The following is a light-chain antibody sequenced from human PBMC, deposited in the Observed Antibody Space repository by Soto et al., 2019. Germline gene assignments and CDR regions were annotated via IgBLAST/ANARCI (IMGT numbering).Light chain of an antibody. V-gene: IGKV1-17*01. CDR3: LHHNTYPLS. CDR2: ATS. CDR1: QGIGND. J-gene: IGKJ4*01. Sequence: DIQMTQSPSFLFASVGDRVTITCRASQGIGNDLGWYQQKPGKAPRRLIYATSSLHSGVPSRFSGSGSGTEFTLTISSLQPEDFASYYCLHHNTYPLSFGGGTKVEIK.